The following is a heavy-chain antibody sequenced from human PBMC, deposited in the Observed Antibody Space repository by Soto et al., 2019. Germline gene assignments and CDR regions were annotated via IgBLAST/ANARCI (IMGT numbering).Heavy chain of an antibody. Sequence: QVQLVESGGGVVQPGRSLRLSCAASGFTFSSYAMYWVRQAPGKGLEWVAVISYDGSNTYYADSVKGRFTISRDNSKNTLYLQMNSLRAEDTAVYYCARDLGAYSSSGRYYYGMDVWGQGTTVTVSS. J-gene: IGHJ6*02. CDR2: ISYDGSNT. V-gene: IGHV3-30-3*01. D-gene: IGHD6-13*01. CDR1: GFTFSSYA. CDR3: ARDLGAYSSSGRYYYGMDV.